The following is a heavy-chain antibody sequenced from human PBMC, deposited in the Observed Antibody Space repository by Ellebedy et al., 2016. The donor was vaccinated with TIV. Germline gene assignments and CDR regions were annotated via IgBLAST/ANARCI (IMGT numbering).Heavy chain of an antibody. D-gene: IGHD3-10*01. Sequence: ASVKVSCXASGYTFTSYYMHWVRQAPGQGLEWMGIINPNGGSASYAQKFQGRVTMTRDTSTSTVYMELSSLRSEDTAVYYCARDRHYYGSGSYSFDYWGQGTLVTVSS. CDR1: GYTFTSYY. V-gene: IGHV1-46*01. CDR3: ARDRHYYGSGSYSFDY. J-gene: IGHJ4*02. CDR2: INPNGGSA.